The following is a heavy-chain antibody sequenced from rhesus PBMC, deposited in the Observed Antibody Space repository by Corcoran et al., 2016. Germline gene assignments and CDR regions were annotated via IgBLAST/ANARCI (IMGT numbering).Heavy chain of an antibody. Sequence: QLQLQESGPGLVKPSETLSLTCAVSGGSISSNYWRWNSQPPGKGLELIGYISGSSGSTHYNPYLKSRVTISTDPSKNQFSLKLSSVTAADTAVYYCTRLGPLGYYFVYWGQGVLVTVSS. D-gene: IGHD3-34*01. V-gene: IGHV4-165*01. CDR2: ISGSSGST. CDR3: TRLGPLGYYFVY. CDR1: GGSISSNY. J-gene: IGHJ4*01.